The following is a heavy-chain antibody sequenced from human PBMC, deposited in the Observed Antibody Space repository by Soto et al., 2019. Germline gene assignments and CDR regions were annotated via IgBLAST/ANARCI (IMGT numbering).Heavy chain of an antibody. V-gene: IGHV1-18*01. D-gene: IGHD2-2*01. Sequence: ASVKVSCKASGYTFTSYGISWVRQAPGQGLEWMGWISAYNGNTNYAQKLQGRVTMTTDTSTSTAYMELRSLRSDDTAVYYCARDFKYASYYYGMDVWGQGTTVTVSS. J-gene: IGHJ6*02. CDR2: ISAYNGNT. CDR1: GYTFTSYG. CDR3: ARDFKYASYYYGMDV.